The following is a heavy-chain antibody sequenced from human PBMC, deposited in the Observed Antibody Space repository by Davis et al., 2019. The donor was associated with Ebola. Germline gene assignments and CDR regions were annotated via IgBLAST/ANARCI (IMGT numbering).Heavy chain of an antibody. CDR1: GGSFSGYY. D-gene: IGHD5-18*01. CDR2: INHSGST. Sequence: PSETLSLTCAVYGGSFSGYYWSWIRQPPGKGLEWIGEINHSGSTNYNPSLKSRVTISVDTSKNQFSLKLSSVTAADTAVYYCARRPNADSYGGVDYFDYWGQGTLVTVSS. J-gene: IGHJ4*02. V-gene: IGHV4-34*01. CDR3: ARRPNADSYGGVDYFDY.